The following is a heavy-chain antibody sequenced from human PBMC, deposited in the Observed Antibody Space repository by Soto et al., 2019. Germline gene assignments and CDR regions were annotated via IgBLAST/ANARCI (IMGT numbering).Heavy chain of an antibody. D-gene: IGHD4-4*01. CDR1: GGTFSSYT. CDR2: IIPILGIA. CDR3: ASDYSNFGFDY. J-gene: IGHJ4*02. V-gene: IGHV1-69*02. Sequence: QVQLVQSGAEVKKPGSSVKVSCKASGGTFSSYTISWVRQAPGQGLEWMGRIIPILGIANYAQKFQGRVTITADKSTSTAYMELSSLRSEDTAVYYCASDYSNFGFDYWCQGTLVTVSS.